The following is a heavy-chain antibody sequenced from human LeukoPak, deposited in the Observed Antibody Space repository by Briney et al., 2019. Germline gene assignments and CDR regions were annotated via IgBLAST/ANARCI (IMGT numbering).Heavy chain of an antibody. J-gene: IGHJ4*02. V-gene: IGHV3-30*18. CDR1: GFTFSSYG. D-gene: IGHD6-19*01. CDR2: ISYDGSNK. CDR3: AKDPGLAGTRSPFDY. Sequence: GGSLRLSCAASGFTFSSYGMHWVRQAPGKGLEWVAVISYDGSNKYYADSVKGRFTISRDNSKNTLYLQMNSLRAEDTAVYYCAKDPGLAGTRSPFDYWGQGTLVTVSS.